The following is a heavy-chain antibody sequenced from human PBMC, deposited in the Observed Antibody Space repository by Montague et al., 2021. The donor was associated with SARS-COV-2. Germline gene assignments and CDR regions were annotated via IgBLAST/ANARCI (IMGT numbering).Heavy chain of an antibody. V-gene: IGHV4-59*01. CDR2: IYYSGST. CDR1: IGSISSYY. Sequence: SETLSLTCTVSIGSISSYYWSWIRQPPGKGLEWIGNIYYSGSTNYNPSLKSRVTISVDTSKNQFSLKLSSVTAADTAVYYCARSVFSESRRKSLWGVSSVGSFSMDVWGQGTTVTVSS. J-gene: IGHJ6*02. D-gene: IGHD3-10*01. CDR3: ARSVFSESRRKSLWGVSSVGSFSMDV.